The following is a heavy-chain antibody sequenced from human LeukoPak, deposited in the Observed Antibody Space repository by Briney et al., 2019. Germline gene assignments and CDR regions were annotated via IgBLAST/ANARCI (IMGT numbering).Heavy chain of an antibody. CDR3: ARSRNDYGDYVHAFDI. D-gene: IGHD4-17*01. Sequence: SETLSLTCTVSGGSISSYYWRWLRQPAGKGLEWIGRIYTSGSTNYNPSLKSRVTMSVDTSKNQFSLKLSSVTAADTAVYYCARSRNDYGDYVHAFDIWGQGTMVTVSS. CDR1: GGSISSYY. J-gene: IGHJ3*02. V-gene: IGHV4-4*07. CDR2: IYTSGST.